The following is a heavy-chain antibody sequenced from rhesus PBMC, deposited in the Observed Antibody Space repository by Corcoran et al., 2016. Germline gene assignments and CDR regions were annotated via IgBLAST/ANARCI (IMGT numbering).Heavy chain of an antibody. CDR2: IKGGSGST. J-gene: IGHJ2*01. D-gene: IGHD6-13*01. V-gene: IGHV4-65*01. Sequence: QVQLQESGPGLVKPSETLSLTCAVSGGSISSSHWWSWIRQSPGKGLELFEYIKGGSGSTSANPSLKRRVTMSTDTAKNQLSLKRRCVTAADTAVYYCARRRGYYWYFDIWGPGTPITISS. CDR1: GGSISSSHW. CDR3: ARRRGYYWYFDI.